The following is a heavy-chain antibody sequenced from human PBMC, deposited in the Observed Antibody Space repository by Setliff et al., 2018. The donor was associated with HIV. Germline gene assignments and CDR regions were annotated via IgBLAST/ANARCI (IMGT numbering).Heavy chain of an antibody. CDR2: VDPEDDKT. J-gene: IGHJ3*02. D-gene: IGHD3-22*01. CDR1: KYTFTDYY. V-gene: IGHV1-69-2*01. Sequence: GASVKVSCKASKYTFTDYYMHWVQQAPGKGLEWMGRVDPEDDKTIYAQKFQGRVTITTDESTSTAYMELSSLRSEDTAVYYCARSYDSSGYYPDAFDIWGQGTMVTVSS. CDR3: ARSYDSSGYYPDAFDI.